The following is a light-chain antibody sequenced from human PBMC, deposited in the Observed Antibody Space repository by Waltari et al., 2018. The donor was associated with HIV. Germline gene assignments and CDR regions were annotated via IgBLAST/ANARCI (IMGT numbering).Light chain of an antibody. J-gene: IGLJ3*02. CDR1: SSNIGSNT. V-gene: IGLV1-44*01. CDR2: SNN. Sequence: QSVLTQPPSASGTPGQRVTISCSGSSSNIGSNTVNWYQQVPGTAPKLLIYSNNQRRSGVPDRFSGSKSGTSAALAISGLQSEDEVDYFCASWDDRLSGWVFGGGTKLTVL. CDR3: ASWDDRLSGWV.